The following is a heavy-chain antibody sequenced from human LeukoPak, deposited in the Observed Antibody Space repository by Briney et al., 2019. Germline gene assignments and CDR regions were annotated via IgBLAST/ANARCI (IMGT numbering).Heavy chain of an antibody. CDR1: GGSISSSNW. D-gene: IGHD2-2*01. CDR3: ARAGRSGYCSSTSCSLNYYYYYMDV. Sequence: PSETLSLTCAVSGGSISSSNWWSWVRQPPGKGLEWIGEIYHSGSTNYNPSLKSRVTISVDTSKNQFSLKLSSVTAADTAVYYCARAGRSGYCSSTSCSLNYYYYYMDVWGKGTTVTVSS. J-gene: IGHJ6*03. CDR2: IYHSGST. V-gene: IGHV4-4*02.